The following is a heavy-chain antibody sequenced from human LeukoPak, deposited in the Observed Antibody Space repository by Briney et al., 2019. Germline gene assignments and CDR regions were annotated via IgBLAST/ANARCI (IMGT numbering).Heavy chain of an antibody. CDR3: ARTSSSGLVGGYYFDY. Sequence: SETLSLTCTVSGYSISSGYYWGWIRQPPGKGLEWIGSIYHSGSTSYNPSLKSRVTISVDTSKNQFSLKLSSVTAADTAVYYCARTSSSGLVGGYYFDYWGQGTLVTVSS. CDR1: GYSISSGYY. J-gene: IGHJ4*02. V-gene: IGHV4-38-2*02. D-gene: IGHD6-19*01. CDR2: IYHSGST.